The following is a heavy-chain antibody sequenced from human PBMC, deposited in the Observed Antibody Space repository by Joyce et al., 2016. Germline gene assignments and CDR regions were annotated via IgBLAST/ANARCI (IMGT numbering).Heavy chain of an antibody. Sequence: QVQLQESGPVLMKRSETLSLTCTVSGGSIRSYYWSWVRKPPGKGLEWIGYIYYSGSTNSNPTLKSRVTISIDTSKNQFSLKLRSVTAADTAVYYCANVPGGDYWGQGTLVTVSS. CDR3: ANVPGGDY. D-gene: IGHD3-10*01. CDR1: GGSIRSYY. J-gene: IGHJ4*02. V-gene: IGHV4-59*01. CDR2: IYYSGST.